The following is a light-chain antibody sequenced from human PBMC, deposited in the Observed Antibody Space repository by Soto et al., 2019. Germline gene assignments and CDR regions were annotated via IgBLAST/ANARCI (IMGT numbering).Light chain of an antibody. CDR3: QQYNNFPWT. CDR2: DAS. CDR1: QSISVW. V-gene: IGKV1-5*01. Sequence: DIQLSKDSTSRSAFVGERVPITCRASQSISVWLAWYQQKPGKGPQLLIFDASSLESGVPSRFSGSGSGTDFTLTISSLQPDDFATYYCQQYNNFPWTFGQGTKVDIK. J-gene: IGKJ1*01.